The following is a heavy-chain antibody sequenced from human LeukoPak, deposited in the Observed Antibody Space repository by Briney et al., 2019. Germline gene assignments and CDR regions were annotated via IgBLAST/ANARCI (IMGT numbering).Heavy chain of an antibody. CDR2: ISSSGSNI. J-gene: IGHJ4*02. V-gene: IGHV3-48*03. CDR3: ARADMATITIDS. D-gene: IGHD5-24*01. CDR1: GFTFRTFE. Sequence: QPGGSLRLSCAASGFTFRTFEMNWVRQAPGKGLEWASYISSSGSNIYYADSVKGRFTISRDNAKNSLYLQMNSLRVEDTAVYYCARADMATITIDSWGQGTLVTVSS.